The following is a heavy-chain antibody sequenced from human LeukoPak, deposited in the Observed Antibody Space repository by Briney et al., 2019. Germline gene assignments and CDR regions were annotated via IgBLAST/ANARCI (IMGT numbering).Heavy chain of an antibody. CDR1: GFTFSSYA. Sequence: GGSLRLSCAASGFTFSSYAMSWVRQAPGKGLEWVSAISGSGGSTYYADSVKGRFTISRDNSKNTLYLQMNSLRAEDTAVYYCAILPLNYYGSGSFLVYWGQGTLVTVSS. D-gene: IGHD3-10*01. CDR2: ISGSGGST. V-gene: IGHV3-23*01. J-gene: IGHJ4*02. CDR3: AILPLNYYGSGSFLVY.